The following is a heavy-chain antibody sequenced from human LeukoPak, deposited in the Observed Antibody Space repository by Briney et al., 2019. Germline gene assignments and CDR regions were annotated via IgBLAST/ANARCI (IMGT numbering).Heavy chain of an antibody. J-gene: IGHJ4*02. CDR2: IHNSGTT. Sequence: SETPSLTCAVSGGAFSGYFWSWIRQSSGKGLEWIGEIHNSGTTNYNPSLNSRVTISEDTSKNQFYLNLSSVTAADTAVYYCARRYYYNLGSFPFDFWGQGTLVTVSS. CDR3: ARRYYYNLGSFPFDF. CDR1: GGAFSGYF. D-gene: IGHD3-10*01. V-gene: IGHV4-34*01.